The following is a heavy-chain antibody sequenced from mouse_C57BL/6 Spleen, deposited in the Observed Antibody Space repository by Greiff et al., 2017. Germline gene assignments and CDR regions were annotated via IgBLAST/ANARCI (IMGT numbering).Heavy chain of an antibody. Sequence: QVQLQQPGAELVKPGASVKLSCKASGYTFTSYWMHWVKQRPGQGLEWIGEIDPSDSYTNYNQKFKGKATLTVDTSASTAYMQLSSLTSEYSAVYYGAKFSDGGYSPYAMDYWGQGTSVTVSS. CDR3: AKFSDGGYSPYAMDY. CDR2: IDPSDSYT. CDR1: GYTFTSYW. J-gene: IGHJ4*01. V-gene: IGHV1-69*02. D-gene: IGHD2-3*01.